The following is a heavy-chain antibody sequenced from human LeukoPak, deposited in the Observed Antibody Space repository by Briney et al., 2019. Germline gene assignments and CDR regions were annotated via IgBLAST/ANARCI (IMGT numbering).Heavy chain of an antibody. CDR2: INPNSGGT. J-gene: IGHJ4*02. Sequence: GASVKVSCKASGYTFTGYYMHWVRQAPGQGLEWMGWINPNSGGTNYAQKFQGRVTMTRDTSISTAYMELSRLRSDATAVYYCARPESGYDIEYYFDYWGQGTLVTVSS. D-gene: IGHD5-12*01. V-gene: IGHV1-2*02. CDR1: GYTFTGYY. CDR3: ARPESGYDIEYYFDY.